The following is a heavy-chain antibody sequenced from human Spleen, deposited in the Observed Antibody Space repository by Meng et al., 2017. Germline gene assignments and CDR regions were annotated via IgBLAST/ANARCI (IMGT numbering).Heavy chain of an antibody. CDR3: ARDRGEGY. CDR2: IKQDGSEK. Sequence: GGSLRLSCAASGFTFSSYAMSWVRQAPGKGLEWVANIKQDGSEKYYVDSVKGRFTISRDNAKNSLYLQMNSLRVEDTAVYYCARDRGEGYWGQGTLVTVSS. D-gene: IGHD3-16*01. V-gene: IGHV3-7*01. CDR1: GFTFSSYA. J-gene: IGHJ4*02.